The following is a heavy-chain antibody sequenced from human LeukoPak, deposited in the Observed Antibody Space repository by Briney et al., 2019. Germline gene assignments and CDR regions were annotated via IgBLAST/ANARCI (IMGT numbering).Heavy chain of an antibody. CDR3: ARIDPLGYFDQ. CDR2: IFFSGHS. Sequence: SETLSLTCIVSGAFSSRFYWSWVRQSPGKGLEWIGNIFFSGHSNYNPSLTGRVTISPDTSKSQFSLKVTSVTAADTALYYCARIDPLGYFDQWGQGTLVTVSS. V-gene: IGHV4-59*13. J-gene: IGHJ4*02. CDR1: GAFSSRFY.